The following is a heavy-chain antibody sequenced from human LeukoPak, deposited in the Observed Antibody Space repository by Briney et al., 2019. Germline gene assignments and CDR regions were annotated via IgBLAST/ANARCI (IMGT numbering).Heavy chain of an antibody. CDR3: ARATLSEIIAAEAFFDS. J-gene: IGHJ4*02. Sequence: GGSLRLSCAASGFAFSSHSMNWVRQAPGKGLEWVSAISGTSTYIYFANSLKGRFSISRDNAKNSLYLQMNSLRAEDTAVYFCARATLSEIIAAEAFFDSWGQGTLVIVSS. D-gene: IGHD6-13*01. CDR1: GFAFSSHS. V-gene: IGHV3-21*06. CDR2: ISGTSTYI.